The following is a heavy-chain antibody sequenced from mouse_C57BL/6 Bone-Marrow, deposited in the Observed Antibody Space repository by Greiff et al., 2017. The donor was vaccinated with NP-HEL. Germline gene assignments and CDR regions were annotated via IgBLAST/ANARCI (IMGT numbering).Heavy chain of an antibody. CDR3: ARFDDDYFDY. J-gene: IGHJ2*01. V-gene: IGHV5-4*01. D-gene: IGHD2-3*01. CDR1: GFTFSSYA. Sequence: EVQLVESGGGLVKPGGSLKLSCAASGFTFSSYAMSWVRQTPEKRLEWVATISDGGSYTYYPDNVKGRFTISRDNAKNNLYLQMSHLKSEDTAMYYCARFDDDYFDYWGQGTTLTVSS. CDR2: ISDGGSYT.